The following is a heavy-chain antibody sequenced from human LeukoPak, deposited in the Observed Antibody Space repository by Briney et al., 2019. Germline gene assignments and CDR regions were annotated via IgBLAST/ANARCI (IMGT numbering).Heavy chain of an antibody. J-gene: IGHJ6*03. V-gene: IGHV4-39*01. D-gene: IGHD4-17*01. CDR1: GGSISTSSYY. CDR3: ARHPVMTTVGHYYYYMDV. Sequence: LETLSLTCTVSGGSISTSSYYWGWIRQPPGKGLGWIGSIYYSGSTYYNPSLKSRVTISVDTSKNRFSLKLSSVTAADTAVYYCARHPVMTTVGHYYYYMDVWGKGTTVTVSS. CDR2: IYYSGST.